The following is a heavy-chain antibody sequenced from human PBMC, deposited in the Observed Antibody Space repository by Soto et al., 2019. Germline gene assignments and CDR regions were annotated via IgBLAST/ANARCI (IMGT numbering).Heavy chain of an antibody. J-gene: IGHJ4*02. D-gene: IGHD6-13*01. CDR1: GFTFSAYE. V-gene: IGHV3-48*03. Sequence: GGSLRLSCEASGFTFSAYEMTWVRQAPGKGLEWISYISDGGRTIYYADSVKGRFTISRDNAKNALYLQMNSLRDDDTAVYYCARAGPAADFDYWGQGTLVTVSS. CDR2: ISDGGRTI. CDR3: ARAGPAADFDY.